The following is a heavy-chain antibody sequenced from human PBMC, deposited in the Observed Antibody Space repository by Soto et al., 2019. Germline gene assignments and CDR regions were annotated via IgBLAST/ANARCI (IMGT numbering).Heavy chain of an antibody. J-gene: IGHJ4*02. CDR2: ISAYNGNT. Sequence: QVQLVQSGAEVKKPGASVKVSCKASGYTFTSYGISWVRQAPGQGLEWMGWISAYNGNTNYAQKLQGRVTMTTDTSTSTAYMELRRLRSDDTAVYYCARDALDYYYESSGYPPFDYWGQGTLVTVSS. CDR3: ARDALDYYYESSGYPPFDY. CDR1: GYTFTSYG. V-gene: IGHV1-18*01. D-gene: IGHD3-22*01.